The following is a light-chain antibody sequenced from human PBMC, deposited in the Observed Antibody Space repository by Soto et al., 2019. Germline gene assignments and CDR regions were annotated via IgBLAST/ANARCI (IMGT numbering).Light chain of an antibody. CDR3: QQYGSSPLT. Sequence: EIVLTQSPGTLSLSPGDRATLSCKASQSVSSSYLAWYQQKPGQAPRLIIYGASIRATGIPDRFSGSGSGTDFTLTISRLEPEDFAMYYCQQYGSSPLTFGGGTKVEIE. V-gene: IGKV3-20*01. CDR2: GAS. CDR1: QSVSSSY. J-gene: IGKJ4*01.